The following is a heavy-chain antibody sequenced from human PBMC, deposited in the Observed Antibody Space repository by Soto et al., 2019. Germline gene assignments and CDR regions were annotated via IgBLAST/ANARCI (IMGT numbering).Heavy chain of an antibody. V-gene: IGHV4-31*03. CDR2: IYYSGST. D-gene: IGHD3-10*01. J-gene: IGHJ6*02. CDR1: GGSISSGGYY. CDR3: ARSTMVRGATYGMDA. Sequence: PSETLSLTCTVSGGSISSGGYYWSWIRQHPGKGLEWIGYIYYSGSTYYNPSLKSRVTISVDTSKNQFSLKLSSVTAADTAVYYCARSTMVRGATYGMDAWGQGTTVTVSS.